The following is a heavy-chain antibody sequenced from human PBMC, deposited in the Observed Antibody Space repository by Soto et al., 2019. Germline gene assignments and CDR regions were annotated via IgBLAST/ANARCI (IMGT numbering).Heavy chain of an antibody. CDR1: GYTFTSYA. J-gene: IGHJ5*02. CDR3: ARDYGTTGTTSWFDP. D-gene: IGHD1-1*01. CDR2: INAGNGNT. Sequence: QVQLVQSGAEVKKPGASVKVSCKASGYTFTSYAMHWVRQAPGQRLEWMGWINAGNGNTKYSQKFQGRVTITRDTSASTAYMELSSLRSEDTAVYYCARDYGTTGTTSWFDPWGQGTLVTVSS. V-gene: IGHV1-3*01.